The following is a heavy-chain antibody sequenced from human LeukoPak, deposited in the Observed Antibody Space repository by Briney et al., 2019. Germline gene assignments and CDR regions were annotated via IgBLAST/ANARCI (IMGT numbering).Heavy chain of an antibody. Sequence: PSETLSLTCTVSGGSISSGSYYWRWIRQPAGKGLEWIGYIYYSGSTNNNPSLKSRVTIDTSKNQFSLKLSSVTAADTAVYYCARGLKRFGVGASTPNDYWGQGTLVTVSS. J-gene: IGHJ4*02. D-gene: IGHD3-10*01. CDR3: ARGLKRFGVGASTPNDY. CDR2: IYYSGST. V-gene: IGHV4-61*10. CDR1: GGSISSGSYY.